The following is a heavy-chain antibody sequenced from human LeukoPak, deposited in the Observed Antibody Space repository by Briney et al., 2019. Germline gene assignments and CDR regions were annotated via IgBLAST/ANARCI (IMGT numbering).Heavy chain of an antibody. CDR1: GFTFSSYA. Sequence: GGSLRLSCAASGFTFSSYAMSWVRQAPGKGLEWVSVSGSGGSTYYADSVKGRFTISRDNSKNTLYLQMNSLRAEDTAVYYCAKGIAARYFDYWGQGTLVTVPS. J-gene: IGHJ4*02. CDR3: AKGIAARYFDY. D-gene: IGHD6-6*01. CDR2: SGSGGST. V-gene: IGHV3-23*01.